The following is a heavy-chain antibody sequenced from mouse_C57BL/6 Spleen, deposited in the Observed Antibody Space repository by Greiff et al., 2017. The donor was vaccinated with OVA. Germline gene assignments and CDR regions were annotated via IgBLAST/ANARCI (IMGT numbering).Heavy chain of an antibody. D-gene: IGHD1-1*01. J-gene: IGHJ4*01. V-gene: IGHV1-50*01. CDR2: IDPSDSYT. CDR3: ARAGDYYGSSHYAMDY. Sequence: QVQLQQPGAELVKPGASVKLSCKASGYTFTSYWMQWVKQRPGQGLEWIGEIDPSDSYTNYNQKFKGKATLTVDTSSSTAYMQLSSLTSEDSAVYYGARAGDYYGSSHYAMDYWGQGTSVTVSS. CDR1: GYTFTSYW.